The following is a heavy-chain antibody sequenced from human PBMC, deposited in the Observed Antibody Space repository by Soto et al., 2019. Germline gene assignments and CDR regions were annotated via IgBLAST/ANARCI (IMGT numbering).Heavy chain of an antibody. CDR1: GFTFSSYG. Sequence: QVQLVESGGGVVQPGRSLRLSCAASGFTFSSYGMHWVRQAPGKGLEWVAVISYDGSNKYYADSVKGRFTISRDNSKNTLYLQMNSLRAEDTAVYYCAKDPAMNTNWYFDLWGRGTLVTVSS. D-gene: IGHD2-2*01. CDR2: ISYDGSNK. CDR3: AKDPAMNTNWYFDL. J-gene: IGHJ2*01. V-gene: IGHV3-30*18.